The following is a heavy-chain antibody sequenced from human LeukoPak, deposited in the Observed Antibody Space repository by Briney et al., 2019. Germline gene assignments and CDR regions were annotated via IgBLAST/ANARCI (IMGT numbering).Heavy chain of an antibody. CDR1: GFXVNSQY. J-gene: IGHJ6*02. CDR3: ARRKVVSAYYYGMDV. Sequence: GGSLRLSCAASGFXVNSQYMSWVRQAPGKGLEWVSVIYTSGTTHYADSVKGRFTISRDNAKNTLYLQMNSLRAEDTAVYYCARRKVVSAYYYGMDVWGQGTTVTVSS. V-gene: IGHV3-66*01. D-gene: IGHD2-2*01. CDR2: IYTSGTT.